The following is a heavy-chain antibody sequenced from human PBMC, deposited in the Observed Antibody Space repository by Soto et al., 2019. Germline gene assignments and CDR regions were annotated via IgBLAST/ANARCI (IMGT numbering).Heavy chain of an antibody. V-gene: IGHV3-23*01. D-gene: IGHD2-15*01. Sequence: GGSLRLSCAASGFTFSSYAMTWVRQAPGKGLEWVSTIGGSGDGTYYADSVKGRFTISRDNSKNTLYLHMNSLRAEDTAVYYCAKRRYCSGATCFSYYMDVWGKGTTVTVSS. CDR1: GFTFSSYA. J-gene: IGHJ6*03. CDR3: AKRRYCSGATCFSYYMDV. CDR2: IGGSGDGT.